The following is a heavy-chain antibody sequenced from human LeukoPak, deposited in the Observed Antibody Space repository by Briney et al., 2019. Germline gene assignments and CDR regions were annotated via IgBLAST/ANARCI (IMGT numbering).Heavy chain of an antibody. CDR2: IYPGDSDT. CDR3: ARLQRGHGNIWYFDL. J-gene: IGHJ2*01. D-gene: IGHD5-12*01. V-gene: IGHV5-51*01. Sequence: GESLKTSCKGSGYSFTSYWIGWVRQMPGKGLEWMGIIYPGDSDTRYSPSFQGQVTISADKSISTAYLQWSSLKASDTAMYYCARLQRGHGNIWYFDLWGRGTLVTVSS. CDR1: GYSFTSYW.